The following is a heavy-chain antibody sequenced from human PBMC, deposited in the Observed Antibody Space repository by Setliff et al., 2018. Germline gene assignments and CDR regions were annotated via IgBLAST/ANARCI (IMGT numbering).Heavy chain of an antibody. V-gene: IGHV4-34*01. CDR3: RQAVVGRDVFDV. Sequence: PSETLSLTCNVFGESFDTYYWSWIRQPPGKGLEWFGEINQSGGGDYNPSFKGRVTISVDTSKKQFSLTLRYVTAADTALYYCRQAVVGRDVFDVWGQGTPVTVSS. J-gene: IGHJ4*02. D-gene: IGHD1-1*01. CDR1: GESFDTYY. CDR2: INQSGGG.